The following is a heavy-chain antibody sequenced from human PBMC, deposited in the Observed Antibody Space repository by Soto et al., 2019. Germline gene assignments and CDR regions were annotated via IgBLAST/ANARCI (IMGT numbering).Heavy chain of an antibody. CDR1: GYTFTSYD. D-gene: IGHD6-19*01. CDR2: MNPNSGNT. J-gene: IGHJ6*02. Sequence: QVQLVQSGAEVKKPGASVKVSCKASGYTFTSYDINWVRQATGQGLEWMGWMNPNSGNTGYAQKFQGRVTMTRSTSISTAYMELSSLRSEDTAVYYCASHYSSGWYGDYGMDVWGQGTTVTVSS. CDR3: ASHYSSGWYGDYGMDV. V-gene: IGHV1-8*01.